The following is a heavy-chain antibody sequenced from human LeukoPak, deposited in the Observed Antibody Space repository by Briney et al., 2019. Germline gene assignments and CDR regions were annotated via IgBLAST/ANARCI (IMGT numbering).Heavy chain of an antibody. Sequence: GASVKVSCKSSGYTFIDYYIHWVRQAPGLGLEWMGWINPNSGATKYAQKFQGRVSMTRDTSINTAYMDLTNLRSDDTAIFYCARVKKLMPEFEFWGQGTLVTVSS. J-gene: IGHJ4*02. CDR3: ARVKKLMPEFEF. CDR2: INPNSGAT. CDR1: GYTFIDYY. V-gene: IGHV1-2*02. D-gene: IGHD2-2*01.